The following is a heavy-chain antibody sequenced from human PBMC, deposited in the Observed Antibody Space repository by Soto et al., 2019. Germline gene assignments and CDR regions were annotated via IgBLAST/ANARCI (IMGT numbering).Heavy chain of an antibody. V-gene: IGHV1-69*13. D-gene: IGHD3-10*01. CDR2: IIPIFGTA. J-gene: IGHJ6*02. Sequence: ASVKVSCKASGGTFSSYAISWVRQAPGQGLEWMGGIIPIFGTANYAQKFQGRVTITADESTSTAYMELSSLRSEDTAVYYCAIDGSGIPRRGVWGQGTTVTVSS. CDR3: AIDGSGIPRRGV. CDR1: GGTFSSYA.